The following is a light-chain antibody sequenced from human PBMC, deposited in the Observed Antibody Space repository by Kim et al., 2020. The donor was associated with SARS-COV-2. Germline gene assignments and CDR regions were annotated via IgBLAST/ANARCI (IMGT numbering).Light chain of an antibody. V-gene: IGKV1-33*01. CDR1: QDISNY. Sequence: DIQMTQSPSSLSASVGDRVTITCQASQDISNYLNWYQQKPGKAPKLLIYDVYNLETGVPSRFSGSGSGTDFTFTISSLQPEDIAAYYCQQYHTLPTFGQGTRLEIK. CDR3: QQYHTLPT. J-gene: IGKJ5*01. CDR2: DVY.